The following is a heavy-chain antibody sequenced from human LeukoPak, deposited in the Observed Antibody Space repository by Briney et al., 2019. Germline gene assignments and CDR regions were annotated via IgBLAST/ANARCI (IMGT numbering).Heavy chain of an antibody. CDR1: GGTFSSYT. V-gene: IGHV1-69*08. D-gene: IGHD2-21*01. CDR2: IIPIAGRA. CDR3: ARDNFASIPRWFDP. Sequence: SAKVSCKASGGTFSSYTISWVRQAPGQGLEWMGKIIPIAGRANYAQKFQGRVTITADKSKSTVYMELSSLRSEDTAVYYCARDNFASIPRWFDPGRQGTLVTVSS. J-gene: IGHJ5*02.